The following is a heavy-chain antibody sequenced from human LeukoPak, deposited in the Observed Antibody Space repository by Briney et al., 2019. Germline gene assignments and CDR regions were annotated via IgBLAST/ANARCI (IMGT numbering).Heavy chain of an antibody. CDR1: EFTFSSYG. J-gene: IGHJ4*02. Sequence: GRSLRLSCAASEFTFSSYGMHWVRQAPGKGLEWVAVIWSDGSNKYYADSVKGRFTISRDNAKNSLYLQMNSLRDEDTAVYYCARDYNFAFDYWGQGTLVTVSS. CDR2: IWSDGSNK. V-gene: IGHV3-33*01. CDR3: ARDYNFAFDY. D-gene: IGHD1-1*01.